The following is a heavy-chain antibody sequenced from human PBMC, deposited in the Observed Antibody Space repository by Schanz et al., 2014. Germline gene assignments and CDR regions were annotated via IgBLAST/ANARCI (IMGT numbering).Heavy chain of an antibody. D-gene: IGHD6-13*01. Sequence: EVQLVESGGVVVQPGGSLRLSCAASGFTFGDYTMHWVRQAPGKGLEWVSLITWDAVNIYYGDSVKGRFTISRDNSKNSLYLQMNSLTTEDTALYYCAKDWRAQGSSGWYGLDSWGQGTLXTVSS. J-gene: IGHJ4*02. CDR3: AKDWRAQGSSGWYGLDS. V-gene: IGHV3-43*01. CDR1: GFTFGDYT. CDR2: ITWDAVNI.